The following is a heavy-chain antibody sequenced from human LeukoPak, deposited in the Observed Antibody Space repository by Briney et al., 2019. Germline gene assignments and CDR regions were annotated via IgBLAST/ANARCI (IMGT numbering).Heavy chain of an antibody. V-gene: IGHV3-23*01. J-gene: IGHJ4*02. CDR3: ARGPANGGYGVDY. D-gene: IGHD5-12*01. Sequence: GGSLRLSCAASGFTFSSYAMSWVRQAPGKGLEWVSAISGSGGSTYYADSVKGRFTISRDSAALYLQMNSLTAEDTAVYYCARGPANGGYGVDYWGQGTLVTVSS. CDR2: ISGSGGST. CDR1: GFTFSSYA.